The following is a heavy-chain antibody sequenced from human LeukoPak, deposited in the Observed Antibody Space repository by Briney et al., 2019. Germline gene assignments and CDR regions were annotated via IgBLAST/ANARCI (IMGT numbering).Heavy chain of an antibody. Sequence: PSETLSLTCTVSGYSISSGYYWGWIRQPPGKGLEWIGSIYHSGSTYYNPSLKSRVTISIDTSKNQFSLTLSSVTAADTAVYYCARGIIPATIKNWFDPWGQGTLVTVSS. CDR1: GYSISSGYY. V-gene: IGHV4-38-2*02. D-gene: IGHD2-2*01. CDR3: ARGIIPATIKNWFDP. J-gene: IGHJ5*02. CDR2: IYHSGST.